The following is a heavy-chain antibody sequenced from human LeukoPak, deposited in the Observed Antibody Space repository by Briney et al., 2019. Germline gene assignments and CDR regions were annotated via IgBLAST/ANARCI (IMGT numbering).Heavy chain of an antibody. V-gene: IGHV3-23*01. CDR3: AKGTLRGSSNWYHHGMDV. CDR2: ISDSGGRT. J-gene: IGHJ6*02. CDR1: GFTCSNYA. D-gene: IGHD6-13*01. Sequence: GGSLRLSCVASGFTCSNYAMSWVRQAPGKGLEWVSGISDSGGRTYNADSVKGRFTISRDNSKNTLYLQMNSLRVEDTAVYYCAKGTLRGSSNWYHHGMDVWGQGTTVTVSS.